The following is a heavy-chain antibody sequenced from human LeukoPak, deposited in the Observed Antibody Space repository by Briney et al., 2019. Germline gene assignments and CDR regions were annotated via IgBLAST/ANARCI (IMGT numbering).Heavy chain of an antibody. J-gene: IGHJ4*02. CDR2: ISGSGDNT. CDR1: GFTFSSYA. D-gene: IGHD3-22*01. Sequence: GGSLRLSCAASGFTFSSYAMSWVRQAPGKGLEWVSGISGSGDNTYYADSVKGRFTISRDNSKNTLYVQVNSLGTEDTAAYYCAKGSFYDSSGSFYFDYWGQGTLVTVSS. V-gene: IGHV3-23*01. CDR3: AKGSFYDSSGSFYFDY.